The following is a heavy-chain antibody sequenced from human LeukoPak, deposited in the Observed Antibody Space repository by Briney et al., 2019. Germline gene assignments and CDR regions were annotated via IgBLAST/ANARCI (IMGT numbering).Heavy chain of an antibody. J-gene: IGHJ6*02. CDR2: IYYSGST. D-gene: IGHD6-13*01. CDR1: GGSISTYY. V-gene: IGHV4-59*06. CDR3: ARDSSGSIAAAGFIHGMDV. Sequence: PSETLSLTCTVSGGSISTYYWSWIRQHPGKGLEWIGYIYYSGSTYYNPSLKSRVTISVDTSKNQFSLKLSSVTAADTAVYYCARDSSGSIAAAGFIHGMDVWGQGTTVTVSS.